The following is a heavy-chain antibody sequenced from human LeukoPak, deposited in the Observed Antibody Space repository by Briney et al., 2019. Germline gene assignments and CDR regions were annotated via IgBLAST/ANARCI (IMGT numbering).Heavy chain of an antibody. CDR1: GFTFSYYS. CDR3: ARQTTVFDN. CDR2: ISSSGSSM. V-gene: IGHV3-48*02. D-gene: IGHD1-1*01. J-gene: IGHJ4*02. Sequence: GGSLVLSCAASGFTFSYYSMNWVRQAPGKGLEWLSYISSSGSSMYYADSVKGRFTISRDNAQNSVYLQMNSLRDEDTAVYYCARQTTVFDNWGQGTLVTVSS.